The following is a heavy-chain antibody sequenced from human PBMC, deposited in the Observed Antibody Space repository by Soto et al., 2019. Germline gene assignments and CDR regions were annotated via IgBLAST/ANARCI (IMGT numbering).Heavy chain of an antibody. CDR3: ARAYNLFNMVDYFDY. CDR2: VSDSGRP. J-gene: IGHJ4*01. Sequence: SETLSLTCTFSGDSISTYYWSWIRQPPGKGLEWIGYVSDSGRPYYNPSFKSRVTLSLDTSKNQLSLQMNSLRAEDTAVYYCARAYNLFNMVDYFDYWGHGTLVTVSS. D-gene: IGHD3-10*01. V-gene: IGHV4-59*12. CDR1: GDSISTYY.